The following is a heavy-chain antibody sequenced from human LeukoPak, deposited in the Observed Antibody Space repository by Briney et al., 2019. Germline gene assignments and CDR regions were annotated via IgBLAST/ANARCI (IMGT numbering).Heavy chain of an antibody. CDR1: GFTFSSYS. J-gene: IGHJ3*02. V-gene: IGHV3-21*01. D-gene: IGHD5-18*01. Sequence: GGSLRLSCAASGFTFSSYSMNWVRQAPGKGLEWVSSISSSSSYIYYADSVKGRFTISRDNAKNSLYLQMNSLRAEDTAVYYCARHIWTDTAMVKINPDAFDIWGQGTMVTVSS. CDR3: ARHIWTDTAMVKINPDAFDI. CDR2: ISSSSSYI.